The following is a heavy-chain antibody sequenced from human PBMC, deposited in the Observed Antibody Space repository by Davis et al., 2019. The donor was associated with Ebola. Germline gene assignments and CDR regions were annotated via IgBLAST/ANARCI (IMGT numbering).Heavy chain of an antibody. CDR3: ARLSGLFSSSSGALYFDL. J-gene: IGHJ2*01. CDR2: IYYNGRT. CDR1: GGSISSGTYY. D-gene: IGHD6-6*01. V-gene: IGHV4-39*07. Sequence: SETLSLTCSVSGGSISSGTYYWGWVRQPPGKGLEWIGSIYYNGRTYYSSSLEGRVTILLDTSKSQFSLKLRSVTAADTAVYFCARLSGLFSSSSGALYFDLWGRGTLVSVSS.